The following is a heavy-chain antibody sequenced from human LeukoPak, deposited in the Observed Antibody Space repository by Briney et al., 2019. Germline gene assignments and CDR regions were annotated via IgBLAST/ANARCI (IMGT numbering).Heavy chain of an antibody. CDR3: AKRGDCSSISCSTYGIDY. V-gene: IGHV3-30*18. J-gene: IGHJ4*02. CDR2: ISYDGTNK. Sequence: GGSLRLSCAASGFTFSSYGMHWVRQAPGKGLEWVAVISYDGTNKYYVDSAKGRFTISRDNSKNTLHLQMNSLRAEDTAVYYCAKRGDCSSISCSTYGIDYWGQGTLVTVSS. D-gene: IGHD2-2*02. CDR1: GFTFSSYG.